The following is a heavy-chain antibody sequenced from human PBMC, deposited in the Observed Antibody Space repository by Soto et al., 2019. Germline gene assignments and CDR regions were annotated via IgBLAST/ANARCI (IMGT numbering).Heavy chain of an antibody. CDR3: ARGRHWLDY. Sequence: SETLSLTCTVAGGSLSNYDWSWIRQPPGKGLEWIGYIYYTGSTNYNPSLESRVTISVDTSENQFSLRLSSVTAADTAIYYCARGRHWLDYWGQGTLVTVSS. V-gene: IGHV4-59*01. CDR2: IYYTGST. D-gene: IGHD6-19*01. J-gene: IGHJ4*02. CDR1: GGSLSNYD.